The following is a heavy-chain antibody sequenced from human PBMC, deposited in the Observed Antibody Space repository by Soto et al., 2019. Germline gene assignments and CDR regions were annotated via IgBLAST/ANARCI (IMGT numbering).Heavy chain of an antibody. CDR3: AKDINYYGSGSFDN. V-gene: IGHV3-30*18. CDR1: GFNFNDYG. CDR2: ISYDTTIK. D-gene: IGHD3-10*01. J-gene: IGHJ4*02. Sequence: SLRLSCAASGFNFNDYGMEWVRQAPGKGLEWVAMISYDTTIKTYADSVKGRFTISRDNAKNTLYLQMNSLRVEDTAMYYCAKDINYYGSGSFDNWGQGTPVTVSS.